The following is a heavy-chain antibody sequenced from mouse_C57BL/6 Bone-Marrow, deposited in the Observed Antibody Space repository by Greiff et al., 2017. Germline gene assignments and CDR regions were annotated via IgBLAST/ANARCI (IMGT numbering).Heavy chain of an antibody. Sequence: EVQLQESGAELVRPGSSVKMSCKTSGYTFTSYGINWVKQRPGQGLEWIGYIYLGNGYTEYNEKFKGKATLTSDTSSSTAYMQLSSLTSEDSAIYFCARDYYGSSSYWYFDVGGRGTTVTVSS. CDR1: GYTFTSYG. CDR3: ARDYYGSSSYWYFDV. V-gene: IGHV1-58*01. CDR2: IYLGNGYT. J-gene: IGHJ1*03. D-gene: IGHD1-1*01.